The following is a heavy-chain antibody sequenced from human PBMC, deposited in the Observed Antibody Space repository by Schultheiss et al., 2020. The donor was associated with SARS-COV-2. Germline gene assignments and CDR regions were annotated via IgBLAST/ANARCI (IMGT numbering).Heavy chain of an antibody. CDR1: GFTFGDYS. V-gene: IGHV3-48*01. J-gene: IGHJ4*02. CDR2: ITSSSSTI. CDR3: ARIVGASDFDG. D-gene: IGHD1-26*01. Sequence: GESLKISCAASGFTFGDYSMNWVRQAPGKGLEWVSFITSSSSTIYYADSVKGRFTISRDNAKNSLYLQMNSLRAEDTAVYYCARIVGASDFDGWGQGTLVTVSS.